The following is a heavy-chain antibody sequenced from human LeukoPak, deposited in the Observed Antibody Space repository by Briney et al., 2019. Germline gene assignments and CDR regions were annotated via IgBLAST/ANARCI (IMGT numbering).Heavy chain of an antibody. V-gene: IGHV3-48*03. CDR2: INSNGDFK. CDR3: TGRPY. CDR1: GFTFSSSE. Sequence: GGSLRLSCTASGFTFSSSEMNWVRQAPGKGLEWVSYINSNGDFKYYADSVKGRFTISRDNAKNSLYLQMNSLRAEDTAVYYCTGRPYWGRGTLVSVSS. J-gene: IGHJ4*02.